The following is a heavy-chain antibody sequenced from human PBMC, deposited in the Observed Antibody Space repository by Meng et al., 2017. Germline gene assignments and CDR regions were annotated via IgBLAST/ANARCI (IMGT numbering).Heavy chain of an antibody. D-gene: IGHD6-19*01. CDR2: ISYDGSNK. J-gene: IGHJ4*02. CDR3: ARDAAVLSGVQWLVQGGFTDY. V-gene: IGHV3-30*04. CDR1: GFTSSSYA. Sequence: GESLKISCAASGFTSSSYAMHWVRQAPGKGLEWVAVISYDGSNKYYADSVKGRFTISRDNSKNTLYLQMNSLRAEDTAVYYCARDAAVLSGVQWLVQGGFTDYWGQGTLVTVSS.